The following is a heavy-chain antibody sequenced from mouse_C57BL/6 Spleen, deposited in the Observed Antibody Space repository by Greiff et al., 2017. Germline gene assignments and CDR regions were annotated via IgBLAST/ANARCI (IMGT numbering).Heavy chain of an antibody. D-gene: IGHD2-12*01. CDR1: GYTFTSYW. CDR3: ARYDVGAMDY. J-gene: IGHJ4*01. Sequence: QVQLQQSGAELVKPGASVKLSCKASGYTFTSYWMHWVKQRPGQGLEWIGMIHPNSGSTNYNEKFKSKATLTVDRSSSTAYMQLSSLTSEDSAVYSCARYDVGAMDYWGQGTSVTVSS. CDR2: IHPNSGST. V-gene: IGHV1-64*01.